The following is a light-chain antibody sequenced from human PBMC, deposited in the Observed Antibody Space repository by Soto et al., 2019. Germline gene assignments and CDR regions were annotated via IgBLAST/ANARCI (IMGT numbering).Light chain of an antibody. CDR3: HQYNSYPWT. CDR2: KTS. V-gene: IGKV1-5*03. J-gene: IGKJ1*01. Sequence: DIQMTQSPYTLSASVRDRVTITCRASQNINNWLAWYQQKPGKSPKLLIYKTSSLKSGVPSRFSGSGSGTEFTLTISSLQPDDFATYYCHQYNSYPWTFGQGTKVEIK. CDR1: QNINNW.